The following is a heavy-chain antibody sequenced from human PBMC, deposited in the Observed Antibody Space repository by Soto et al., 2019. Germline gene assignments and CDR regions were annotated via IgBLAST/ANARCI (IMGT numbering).Heavy chain of an antibody. CDR2: IYHSGST. J-gene: IGHJ6*02. D-gene: IGHD2-15*01. CDR3: ARVGCSGGSCYSGDYGMDV. V-gene: IGHV4-4*02. CDR1: GGSIRSRNW. Sequence: SETLSLTCAVSGGSIRSRNWWSWVRQPPGKGLEWIGEIYHSGSTNYNPSLKSRVTISVDKSKNQFSLKLSSVTAADTAVYYCARVGCSGGSCYSGDYGMDVWGQGTTVTVSS.